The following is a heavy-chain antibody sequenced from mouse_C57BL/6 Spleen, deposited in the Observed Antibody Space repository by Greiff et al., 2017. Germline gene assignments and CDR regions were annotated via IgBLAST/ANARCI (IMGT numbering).Heavy chain of an antibody. CDR3: ARLGRWYGDV. D-gene: IGHD4-1*01. Sequence: EVMLVESGGGLVKPGGSLKLSCAASGFTFSSYTMSWVRQTPEKRLAWVATISGGGGNTYYPASVKGRFTISRDNAKNNLYLQMSSLRSEDTAVYYCARLGRWYGDVWGTGTTVTVSS. J-gene: IGHJ1*03. CDR1: GFTFSSYT. CDR2: ISGGGGNT. V-gene: IGHV5-9*01.